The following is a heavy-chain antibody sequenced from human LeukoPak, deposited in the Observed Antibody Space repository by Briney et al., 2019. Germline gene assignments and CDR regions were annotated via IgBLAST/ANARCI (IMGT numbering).Heavy chain of an antibody. Sequence: PSQTLSLTCAISGGCVSGNSGGWNWIRQSPSRGLEWLGRTYYRTKLYKDYPLSVRRPITINPDTSKNQLSLQLTSVTAVYTGVYYCARESIDYDDSSGYYGYYYYYYMDVCGKGTTVPVSS. CDR3: ARESIDYDDSSGYYGYYYYYYMDV. CDR1: GGCVSGNSGG. J-gene: IGHJ6*03. D-gene: IGHD3-22*01. V-gene: IGHV6-1*01. CDR2: TYYRTKLYK.